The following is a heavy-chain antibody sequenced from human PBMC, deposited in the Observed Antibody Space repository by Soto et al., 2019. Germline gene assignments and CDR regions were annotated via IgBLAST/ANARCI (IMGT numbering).Heavy chain of an antibody. CDR1: GYTFTTYV. CDR2: INAGNDNT. V-gene: IGHV1-3*01. CDR3: ARVGHYYYGMDV. D-gene: IGHD3-3*01. J-gene: IGHJ6*02. Sequence: QVQLVQSGAEVKKPGASVKVSCKASGYTFTTYVMHWVRQAPGQRLEWMGWINAGNDNTKYSQKFQGRVTITRDTSASTVYMELSSLNSEDTAVYYCARVGHYYYGMDVWGQGTTVTVSS.